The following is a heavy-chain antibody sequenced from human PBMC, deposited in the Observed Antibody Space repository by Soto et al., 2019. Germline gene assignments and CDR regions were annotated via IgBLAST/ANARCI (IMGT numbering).Heavy chain of an antibody. CDR3: ARSTKDYYYGMDV. CDR1: GGSSRSVHYY. D-gene: IGHD2-8*01. Sequence: SEPLSPTCTASGGSSRSVHYYCSWIRQPPGKGLEWIGYIYYSGSTYYNPSLKSRVTISVDTSKNQFSLKLSSVTAADTAVYYCARSTKDYYYGMDVWGQGTTVT. J-gene: IGHJ6*02. V-gene: IGHV4-30-4*01. CDR2: IYYSGST.